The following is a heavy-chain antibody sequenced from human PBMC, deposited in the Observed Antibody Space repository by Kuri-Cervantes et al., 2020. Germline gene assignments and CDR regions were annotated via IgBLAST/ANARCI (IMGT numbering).Heavy chain of an antibody. J-gene: IGHJ5*02. CDR1: GYTFTSYG. V-gene: IGHV1-18*01. D-gene: IGHD2-8*02. CDR2: ISAYNGNT. Sequence: ASVKVSCKASGYTFTSYGISWVRQAPGQGLEWMGWISAYNGNTNYAQKLQGRVTMTTDTSTSTAYMELRSLRSDDTAVYYCARGIPAGWRNPHVSWFYPWCQGTLVTVSS. CDR3: ARGIPAGWRNPHVSWFYP.